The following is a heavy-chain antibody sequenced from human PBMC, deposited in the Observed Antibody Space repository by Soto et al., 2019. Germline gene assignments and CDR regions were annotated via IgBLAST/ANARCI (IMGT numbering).Heavy chain of an antibody. D-gene: IGHD3-3*01. CDR1: GYTLTELS. CDR2: FDPEDGET. Sequence: GASVKVSCKVSGYTLTELSMHWVRQAPGKGLEWMGGFDPEDGETIYAQKFQGRVTMTEDTSTDTAYMELSSLRSEDTAVYYCAPVPLTIFGVVPLFDPWGQGTLVTVSS. CDR3: APVPLTIFGVVPLFDP. J-gene: IGHJ5*02. V-gene: IGHV1-24*01.